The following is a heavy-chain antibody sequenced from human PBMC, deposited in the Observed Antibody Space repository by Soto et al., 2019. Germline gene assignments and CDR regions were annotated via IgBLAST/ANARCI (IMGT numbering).Heavy chain of an antibody. CDR2: IDPSDSYT. Sequence: RGESLKISCKGSGYSFTSYWISWVRQMPGKGLEWMGRIDPSDSYTNYSPSFQGHVTISADKSISTAYLQWSSLKASDTAMYYCARSLGSNYGMDVWGQGTTVTVSS. V-gene: IGHV5-10-1*01. D-gene: IGHD3-16*01. J-gene: IGHJ6*02. CDR1: GYSFTSYW. CDR3: ARSLGSNYGMDV.